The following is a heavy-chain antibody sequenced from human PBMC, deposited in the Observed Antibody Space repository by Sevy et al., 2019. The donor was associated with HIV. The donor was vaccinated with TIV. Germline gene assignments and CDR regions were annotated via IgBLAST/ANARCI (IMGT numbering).Heavy chain of an antibody. D-gene: IGHD2-2*01. CDR3: ARESGDCSSTSCYEGVFDY. CDR2: IYTSGST. J-gene: IGHJ4*02. V-gene: IGHV4-61*02. CDR1: GGSISSGSYY. Sequence: SETLSLTCTVSGGSISSGSYYWSWIRQPAGKGLEWIGRIYTSGSTNYNPSLKSRVTISVDTSKNQFSLKLSSGTAADTAMYYCARESGDCSSTSCYEGVFDYWGQGTLVTVSS.